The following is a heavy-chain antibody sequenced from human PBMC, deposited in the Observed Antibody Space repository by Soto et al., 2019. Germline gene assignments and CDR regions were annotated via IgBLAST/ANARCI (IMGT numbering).Heavy chain of an antibody. CDR2: VSFDGSNK. V-gene: IGHV3-30-3*01. CDR3: ARDQTGITTAGGGRIDR. Sequence: QVQLVESGGGVVQPGRSLRLSCAASGFTFSTHAMHWVRQAPGKGLECVEIVSFDGSNKYYADSVKGRFTISRDNSKNTLYLQMSGLTPEDTAFYYCARDQTGITTAGGGRIDRWGQGTRVTVSS. D-gene: IGHD6-13*01. J-gene: IGHJ5*02. CDR1: GFTFSTHA.